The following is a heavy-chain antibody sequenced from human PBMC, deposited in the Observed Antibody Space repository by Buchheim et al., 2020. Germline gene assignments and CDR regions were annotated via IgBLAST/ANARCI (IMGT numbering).Heavy chain of an antibody. CDR2: ISYDGSNK. V-gene: IGHV3-30*18. CDR3: AKPSFKWSGRGFAFDI. D-gene: IGHD2-15*01. J-gene: IGHJ3*02. Sequence: QVQLVESGGGVVQPGRSLRLSCAASGFTFSSYGMHWVRQAPGKGLEWVAVISYDGSNKYYADSVKGRFTISRDNSKNTLYLQMNSLRAEDTAVYYCAKPSFKWSGRGFAFDIWGQGT. CDR1: GFTFSSYG.